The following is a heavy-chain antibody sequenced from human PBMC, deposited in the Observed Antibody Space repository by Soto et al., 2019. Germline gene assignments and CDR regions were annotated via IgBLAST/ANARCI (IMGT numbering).Heavy chain of an antibody. J-gene: IGHJ4*02. Sequence: GGSLRLSCAASGFTFSSYAMSWVRQAPGKGLEWVSSISGSGGGTYYADSLKGRFTFSRDKSKNTLYLQMNSLRAEDTAVYYCAKFGMATTKRSPPYYIDYWGQGALVTVSS. CDR2: ISGSGGGT. CDR1: GFTFSSYA. V-gene: IGHV3-23*01. CDR3: AKFGMATTKRSPPYYIDY. D-gene: IGHD1-1*01.